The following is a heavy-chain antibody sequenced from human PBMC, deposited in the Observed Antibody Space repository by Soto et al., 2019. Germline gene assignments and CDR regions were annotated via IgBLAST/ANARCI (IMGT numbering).Heavy chain of an antibody. CDR3: AKDSSDTSTSYIHH. V-gene: IGHV3-33*06. Sequence: GGSLRLSCAASGFTFSKHVMHWVRQVPGKGLEWVAVLWSDGSNQRYADSVKGRFTISRDNSKNTLYLQMNSLRAEDTAVYYCAKDSSDTSTSYIHHWGQGTLLTVSS. D-gene: IGHD6-19*01. CDR2: LWSDGSNQ. CDR1: GFTFSKHV. J-gene: IGHJ1*01.